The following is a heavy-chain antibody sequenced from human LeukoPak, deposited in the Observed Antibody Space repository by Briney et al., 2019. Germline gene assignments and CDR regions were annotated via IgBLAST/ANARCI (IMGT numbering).Heavy chain of an antibody. CDR1: GVKFSSFS. CDR2: ISNTSSAI. Sequence: WGSLRLSCAASGVKFSSFSMNWVRQAPGKGLEWLSYISNTSSAIYYADSLKGRFTIARDNAKNSLYLQMNSLRAEDTALYYCARAIASYGDSVYWCQRTLVIVSS. D-gene: IGHD5-18*01. CDR3: ARAIASYGDSVY. V-gene: IGHV3-48*04. J-gene: IGHJ4*02.